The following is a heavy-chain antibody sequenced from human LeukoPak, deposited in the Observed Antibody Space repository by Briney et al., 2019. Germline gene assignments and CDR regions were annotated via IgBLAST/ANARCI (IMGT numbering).Heavy chain of an antibody. CDR2: IKSKSHGGTT. V-gene: IGHV3-15*01. Sequence: GGSLRLSCAASGFTFSSYAMSWVRQAPGKGLEWVGRIKSKSHGGTTDYAAPVKGRFTISRDDSKNTLYLQMNSLESEDTAIYYCVGVHNSNWFAAYWGRGTLVTVSS. CDR3: VGVHNSNWFAAY. D-gene: IGHD6-13*01. CDR1: GFTFSSYA. J-gene: IGHJ4*02.